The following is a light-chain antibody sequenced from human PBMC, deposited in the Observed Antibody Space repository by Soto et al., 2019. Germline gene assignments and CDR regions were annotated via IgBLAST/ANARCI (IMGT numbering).Light chain of an antibody. CDR3: MQALQTWT. CDR2: LGS. CDR1: QSLLHSNGYNY. J-gene: IGKJ1*01. V-gene: IGKV2-28*01. Sequence: DIVMTQSPLSLPVTPGEPASSSCSSSQSLLHSNGYNYLDWYLQKPGQSPQLLIYLGSNRASGVPDGFSGSGSGTDFTLKISRVEAEDVGVYYCMQALQTWTFGQGTKVDIK.